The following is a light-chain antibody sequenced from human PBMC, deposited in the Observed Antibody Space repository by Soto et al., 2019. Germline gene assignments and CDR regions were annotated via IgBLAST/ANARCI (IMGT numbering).Light chain of an antibody. J-gene: IGLJ3*02. Sequence: QAVVTQEPSLTVSPGGTVTLTCVSSTGAVTSGHNTYWFQQKPGQAPRTLIYDTSNKHSWTPARFSGSLLGGKAALTLSGAQPEDEADYYCLLCYSGPWVFGGGTKLTVL. CDR1: TGAVTSGHN. CDR3: LLCYSGPWV. V-gene: IGLV7-46*01. CDR2: DTS.